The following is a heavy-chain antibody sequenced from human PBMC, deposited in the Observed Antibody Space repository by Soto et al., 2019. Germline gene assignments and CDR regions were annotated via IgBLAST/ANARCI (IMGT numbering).Heavy chain of an antibody. D-gene: IGHD2-2*02. CDR2: INHSGSA. J-gene: IGHJ4*02. CDR3: ASLYCDSDC. V-gene: IGHV4-34*01. Sequence: QVQLQQWGAGLLKPSETLSLTCAVYGGSFSSYYWSWIRQPPGRGLEWIGEINHSGSANVNPTLKSRLTISVDTSKNQFSLKLSSVTAADTAVYYCASLYCDSDCWGQGTLVTVSS. CDR1: GGSFSSYY.